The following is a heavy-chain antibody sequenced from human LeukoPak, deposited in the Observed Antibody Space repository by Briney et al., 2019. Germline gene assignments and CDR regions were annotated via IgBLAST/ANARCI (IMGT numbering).Heavy chain of an antibody. CDR3: ARDRSGYDTFDF. CDR1: GYTFSSYG. V-gene: IGHV1-18*01. Sequence: ASVKVSCKASGYTFSSYGISWVRQAPGQGLEWMGWISAYNGDTNYAQNLQGRITMTTDTSTGTAHMELKSLRSDDTAVYYCARDRSGYDTFDFWGQGTLVTVSS. J-gene: IGHJ4*02. CDR2: ISAYNGDT. D-gene: IGHD5-12*01.